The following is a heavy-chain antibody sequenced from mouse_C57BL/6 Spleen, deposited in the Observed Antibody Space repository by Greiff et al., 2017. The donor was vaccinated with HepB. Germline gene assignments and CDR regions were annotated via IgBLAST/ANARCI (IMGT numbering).Heavy chain of an antibody. V-gene: IGHV1-54*01. D-gene: IGHD2-3*01. Sequence: VQLQQSGAELVRPGTSVKVSCKASGYAFTNYLIEWVKQRPGQGLEWIGVINPGSGGTNYNEKFKGKATLTADKSSSTAYMQLSSLTSEESAVYFCARGAAYDGYPFAYWGQGTLVTVSA. CDR3: ARGAAYDGYPFAY. J-gene: IGHJ3*01. CDR2: INPGSGGT. CDR1: GYAFTNYL.